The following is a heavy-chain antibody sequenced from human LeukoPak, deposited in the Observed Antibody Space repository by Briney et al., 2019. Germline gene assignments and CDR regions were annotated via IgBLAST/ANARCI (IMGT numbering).Heavy chain of an antibody. CDR2: IYSGGST. CDR1: GFTVSSNY. J-gene: IGHJ4*02. D-gene: IGHD5-12*01. CDR3: AKVDPVDIVATVGFDY. Sequence: GGSLRLSCAASGFTVSSNYMSWVRQAPGKGLEWVSVIYSGGSTYYADSVRGRFTISRDNSKNTLYLQMNSLRAEDTAVYYCAKVDPVDIVATVGFDYWGQGTLVTVSS. V-gene: IGHV3-53*01.